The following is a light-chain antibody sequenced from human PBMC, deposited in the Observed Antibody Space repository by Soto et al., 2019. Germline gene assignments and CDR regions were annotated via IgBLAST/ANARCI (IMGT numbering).Light chain of an antibody. CDR1: MSNIGNNY. CDR3: QTWGRGIVV. CDR2: LNSDGSH. V-gene: IGLV4-69*02. Sequence: QSVLTQPPSVSAAPGQRVTISCSGRMSNIGNNYVSWYQQQPEKGPRFLMRLNSDGSHSKGDGIPDRFSGSSSGAERYLIISSLQSEDEADYYCQTWGRGIVVFGGGTKLTVL. J-gene: IGLJ2*01.